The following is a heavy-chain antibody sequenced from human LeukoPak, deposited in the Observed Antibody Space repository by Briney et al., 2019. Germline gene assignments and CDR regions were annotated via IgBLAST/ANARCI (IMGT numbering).Heavy chain of an antibody. J-gene: IGHJ4*02. CDR2: ISSSGSTI. Sequence: GGSLRLSCAASGFTFSSYEMNWVRQAPGKGLEWVSYISSSGSTIYYADSAKGRFTISRDNAKNSLYLQMNSLRAEDTAVYYCARDREAVAGTTFDYWGQGTLVTVSS. CDR1: GFTFSSYE. D-gene: IGHD6-19*01. V-gene: IGHV3-48*03. CDR3: ARDREAVAGTTFDY.